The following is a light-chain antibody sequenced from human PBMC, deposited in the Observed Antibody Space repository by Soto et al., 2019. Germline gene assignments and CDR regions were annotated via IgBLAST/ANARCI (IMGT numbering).Light chain of an antibody. J-gene: IGLJ1*01. CDR2: RDN. CDR1: RSNIGSNT. Sequence: SVLTQPDSVSGTPGHRGSETRSGGRSNIGSNTVHWYQQLAGAAPKLLIYRDNQRPSAVPDRFAASKSGTSASLAISCIQSEDERDYYCAAWDDSHNVLYVFGTGTKV. CDR3: AAWDDSHNVLYV. V-gene: IGLV1-44*01.